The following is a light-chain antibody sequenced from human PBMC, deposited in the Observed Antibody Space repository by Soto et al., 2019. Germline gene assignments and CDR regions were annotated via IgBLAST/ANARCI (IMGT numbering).Light chain of an antibody. CDR3: QQYGSSPRT. CDR1: QSVSSSY. V-gene: IGKV3-20*01. Sequence: EIVLTQSPGTLSLSPGERATLSCSASQSVSSSYLAWYQQKPGQAPRLLIYGASSRSTGIPDRFSGSGSGTDFTLTISRLEPEDFAVYYCQQYGSSPRTFGQGTKGAIK. CDR2: GAS. J-gene: IGKJ1*01.